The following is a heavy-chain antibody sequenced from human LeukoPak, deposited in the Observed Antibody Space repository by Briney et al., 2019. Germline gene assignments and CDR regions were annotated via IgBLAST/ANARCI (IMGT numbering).Heavy chain of an antibody. CDR3: AKGRYCSSTGCHYFFDN. D-gene: IGHD2-2*01. J-gene: IGHJ4*02. CDR1: GFTFSSHA. V-gene: IGHV3-23*01. CDR2: ISGSGDST. Sequence: GGSLRLSCTASGFTFSSHAMSWVRQAPGKGLDWFSAISGSGDSTYHADSVKGRFNISRDNSKNPLYLQMNSLRAEDTAVYYCAKGRYCSSTGCHYFFDNWGQGTLVTVSS.